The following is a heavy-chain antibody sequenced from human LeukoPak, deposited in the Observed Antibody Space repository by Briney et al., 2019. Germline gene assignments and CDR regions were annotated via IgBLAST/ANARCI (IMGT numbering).Heavy chain of an antibody. CDR3: ASRVLLWFGEEYYYYGMDV. D-gene: IGHD3-10*01. CDR1: GGSISSSSYC. CDR2: IYYSGST. J-gene: IGHJ6*02. Sequence: SETLSLTCTVSGGSISSSSYCWGWIRQPPGKGLEWIGSIYYSGSTYYNPSLKSRVTISVDTSKNQFSLKLSSVTAADTAVYYCASRVLLWFGEEYYYYGMDVWGQGTTVTVSS. V-gene: IGHV4-39*01.